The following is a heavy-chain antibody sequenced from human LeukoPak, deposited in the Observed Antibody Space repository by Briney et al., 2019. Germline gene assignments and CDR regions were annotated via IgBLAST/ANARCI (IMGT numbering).Heavy chain of an antibody. CDR2: ISSSSSYI. CDR3: ARENSYSSGWYGSFDY. D-gene: IGHD6-19*01. CDR1: GFTFSSYS. J-gene: IGHJ4*02. V-gene: IGHV3-21*01. Sequence: GGSLRLSCAASGFTFSSYSMNWVRQAPGKGLEWVSSISSSSSYIYYADSVKGRFTISRDNAKNSLYLQMNSLRAEDTAVYYCARENSYSSGWYGSFDYWGQGTLVTVSS.